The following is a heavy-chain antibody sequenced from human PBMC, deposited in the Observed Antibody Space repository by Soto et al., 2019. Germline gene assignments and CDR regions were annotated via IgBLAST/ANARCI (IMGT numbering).Heavy chain of an antibody. CDR2: IYYSGST. CDR1: GGSISSGGYY. CDR3: ARAGYIGLDY. Sequence: SETLSLTCTVSGGSISSGGYYWSWIRQHPGKGLEWIGYIYYSGSTYYNPSLKSRVTISVDTSQNLYSLSLSSVTAADTAVYYCARAGYIGLDYWGQGTLVTVSS. J-gene: IGHJ4*02. D-gene: IGHD2-15*01. V-gene: IGHV4-31*03.